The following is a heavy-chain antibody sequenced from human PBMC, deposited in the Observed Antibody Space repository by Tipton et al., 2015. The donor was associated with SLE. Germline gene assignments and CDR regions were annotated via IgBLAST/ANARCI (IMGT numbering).Heavy chain of an antibody. J-gene: IGHJ3*02. V-gene: IGHV1-18*01. Sequence: QLVQSGAEVKKPGASVKVSCKASGYTFTSYGISWVRQAPGQGLEWMGWISTYNANTHYAQKLQGRVTMTTYTSTSTAYMELRSLRSDDTAVYYCARINRHNPWSNYHPTDAFDIWGQGTMVTVSS. CDR1: GYTFTSYG. CDR3: ARINRHNPWSNYHPTDAFDI. D-gene: IGHD3-10*01. CDR2: ISTYNANT.